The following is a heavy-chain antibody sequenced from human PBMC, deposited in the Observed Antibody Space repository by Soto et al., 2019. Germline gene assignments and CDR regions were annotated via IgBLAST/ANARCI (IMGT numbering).Heavy chain of an antibody. V-gene: IGHV4-39*01. CDR1: GGSVSSSSYS. J-gene: IGHJ6*02. CDR3: ASQGRARSAYSSGWPYYYYYGMDL. D-gene: IGHD6-19*01. Sequence: SEILSLTFPVSGGSVSSSSYSWGWIRQPPGRVLDWIGSIYYSGTTYYNPSLKSRVTISVDTSKNQFSLKLSSVTAADTAVYYCASQGRARSAYSSGWPYYYYYGMDLWGQGTTVT. CDR2: IYYSGTT.